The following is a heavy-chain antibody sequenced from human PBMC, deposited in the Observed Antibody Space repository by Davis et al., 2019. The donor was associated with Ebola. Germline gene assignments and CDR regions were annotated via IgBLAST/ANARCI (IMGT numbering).Heavy chain of an antibody. V-gene: IGHV3-11*06. CDR1: GFTFSDYY. D-gene: IGHD3-22*01. CDR2: ISGSSIYT. Sequence: GESLKISCAASGFTFSDYYMSWIRQAPGKGLEWVSYISGSSIYTNYADSVKGRFTISRDNAENSLYLQMSSLRAEDTAVYYCARTYYYDSSFDYWGQGTLVTVSS. CDR3: ARTYYYDSSFDY. J-gene: IGHJ4*02.